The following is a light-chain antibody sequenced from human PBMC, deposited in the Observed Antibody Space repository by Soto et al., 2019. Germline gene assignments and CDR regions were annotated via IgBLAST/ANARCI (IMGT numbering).Light chain of an antibody. CDR2: KAS. Sequence: DIQMTQSPSTLSGSVGDRVTIACRASQTISSWLAWYQQKPGKAPKVLIYKASTLKSGVPSRFSGSGAGTEFTLTISSLQPDDFATYYCQQYNSYSWTFGQGTKVDIK. CDR3: QQYNSYSWT. J-gene: IGKJ1*01. CDR1: QTISSW. V-gene: IGKV1-5*03.